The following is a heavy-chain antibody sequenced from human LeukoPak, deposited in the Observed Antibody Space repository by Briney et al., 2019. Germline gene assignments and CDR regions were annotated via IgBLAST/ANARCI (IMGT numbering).Heavy chain of an antibody. CDR1: GFTFSSYG. D-gene: IGHD2-21*02. V-gene: IGHV3-21*01. J-gene: IGHJ5*02. CDR3: VRDKLAYCGGDCYPDA. Sequence: KSGGSLRLSCAVSGFTFSSYGMNWVRQAPGRGLEWVSSISSGSTYIYYAGSVKGRFTISRDNGKNSLYLQMSSLRAEDTAVYYCVRDKLAYCGGDCYPDAWGQGTLVTVSS. CDR2: ISSGSTYI.